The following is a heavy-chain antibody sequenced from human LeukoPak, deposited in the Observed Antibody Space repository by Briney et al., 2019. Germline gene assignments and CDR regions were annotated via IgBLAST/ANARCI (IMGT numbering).Heavy chain of an antibody. J-gene: IGHJ6*03. CDR3: ASGYYGSGSPIYYYYMDV. CDR1: GGSISSYY. Sequence: SETLSLTCTVSGGSISSYYWSWIRQPPGKGLEWIGYIYYSGSTNYNPSLESRVTISVDTSKNQFSLKLSSVTAADTAVYYCASGYYGSGSPIYYYYMDVWGKGTTVTVSS. CDR2: IYYSGST. D-gene: IGHD3-10*01. V-gene: IGHV4-59*01.